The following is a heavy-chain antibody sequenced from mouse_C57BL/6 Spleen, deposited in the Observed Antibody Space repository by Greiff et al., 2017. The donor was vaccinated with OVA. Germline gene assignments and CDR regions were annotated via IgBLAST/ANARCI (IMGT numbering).Heavy chain of an antibody. V-gene: IGHV1-61*01. CDR3: AREEYNNRVWYFDV. Sequence: QVQLQQSGAELVRPGSSVKLSCKASGYTFTSYWMDWVKQRPGQGLEWIGNIYPSVSATHYNEKFKDKATLTADKSSSTAYMQLSSLTSEDSAVYYCAREEYNNRVWYFDVWGTGTTVTVSA. CDR2: IYPSVSAT. CDR1: GYTFTSYW. J-gene: IGHJ1*03. D-gene: IGHD1-3*01.